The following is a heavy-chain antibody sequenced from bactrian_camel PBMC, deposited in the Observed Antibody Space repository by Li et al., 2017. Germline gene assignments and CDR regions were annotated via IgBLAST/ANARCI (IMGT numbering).Heavy chain of an antibody. D-gene: IGHD1*01. CDR3: AAVDTRTYCTPFLQFAY. J-gene: IGHJ6*01. Sequence: HVQLVESGGGSVQAEGSLRLSCAASGYFSKRCMAWFRQAPGKLREGVATISTGAGAYYADSVKGRFTISQDFANLYLQMNSLKPEDTAMYYCAAVDTRTYCTPFLQFAYWGQGTQVTVS. V-gene: IGHV3S53*01. CDR1: GYFSKRC. CDR2: ISTGAGA.